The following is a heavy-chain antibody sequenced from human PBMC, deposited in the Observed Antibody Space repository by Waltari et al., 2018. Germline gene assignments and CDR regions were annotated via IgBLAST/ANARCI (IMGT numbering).Heavy chain of an antibody. D-gene: IGHD6-13*01. CDR2: INHSGST. Sequence: QVQLQQWGAGLLKPSETLSLTCAVYGGSFSGYYWSWIRQPPGKGLEWIGEINHSGSTNYNPCLKGRGTISVDTSKNQFSLKLSAVTAADTAVYYCARGGIAAAGAFDYWGQGTLVTVSS. CDR3: ARGGIAAAGAFDY. CDR1: GGSFSGYY. J-gene: IGHJ4*02. V-gene: IGHV4-34*01.